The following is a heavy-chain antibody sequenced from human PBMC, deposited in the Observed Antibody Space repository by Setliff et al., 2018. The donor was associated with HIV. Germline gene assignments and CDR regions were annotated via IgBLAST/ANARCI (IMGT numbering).Heavy chain of an antibody. Sequence: PSETLSLTCTVSGGSIGSSDYYWGWIRQPPGKGLGWIGSIFYTGRTTYNPSLRSRVTISLDTSKTQFSLSLTSVTAADTAMYYCARRGKTENSYVLNWFDPWGQGILVTVSS. CDR3: ARRGKTENSYVLNWFDP. CDR2: IFYTGRT. V-gene: IGHV4-39*07. J-gene: IGHJ5*02. D-gene: IGHD5-18*01. CDR1: GGSIGSSDYY.